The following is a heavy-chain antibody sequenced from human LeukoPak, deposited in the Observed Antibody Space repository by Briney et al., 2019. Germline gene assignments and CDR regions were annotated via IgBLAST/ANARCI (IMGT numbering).Heavy chain of an antibody. CDR1: GYTFTSYY. J-gene: IGHJ4*02. D-gene: IGHD5-24*01. Sequence: ASVKVSCKASGYTFTSYYMHWVRQAPGQGLEWMGIINPSGGSTSYAQKFQGRVTMTRDTSTSTVYMELSSLRSEDTAVYYCARDGARWLQWVSLDYWGQGTLVTVSS. CDR3: ARDGARWLQWVSLDY. CDR2: INPSGGST. V-gene: IGHV1-46*01.